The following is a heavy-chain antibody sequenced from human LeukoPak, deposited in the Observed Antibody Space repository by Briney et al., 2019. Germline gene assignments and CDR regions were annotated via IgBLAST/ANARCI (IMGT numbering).Heavy chain of an antibody. D-gene: IGHD1-26*01. V-gene: IGHV1-2*06. CDR2: INPSSGDT. CDR1: AYTFTDYY. J-gene: IGHJ4*02. Sequence: GASVKVSCKASAYTFTDYYVHWVRQAPGQGLEWMGRINPSSGDTNYAQNFQGRVTMTWDTSISTAYMELSRLRSDDTAVYYCATTSGYFYYWGQGTLVTVSS. CDR3: ATTSGYFYY.